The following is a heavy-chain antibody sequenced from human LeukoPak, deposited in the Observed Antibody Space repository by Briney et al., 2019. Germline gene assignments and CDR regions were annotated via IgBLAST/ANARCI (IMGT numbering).Heavy chain of an antibody. Sequence: ASVKFSSKASGNTLTGYYMHWGRQAPGQGLEWMGWINPNSGGTNYAQKFQGRVTMTRDTSISTAYMELSRLRSDDTAVYYCAREGGDGIVGALRGYMDVWGKGTTVTVSS. CDR1: GNTLTGYY. CDR2: INPNSGGT. CDR3: AREGGDGIVGALRGYMDV. V-gene: IGHV1-2*02. J-gene: IGHJ6*03. D-gene: IGHD1-26*01.